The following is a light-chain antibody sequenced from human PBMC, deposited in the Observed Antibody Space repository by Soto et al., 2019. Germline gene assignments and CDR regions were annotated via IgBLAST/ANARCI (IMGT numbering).Light chain of an antibody. CDR1: QYINTR. CDR2: GAS. J-gene: IGKJ5*01. CDR3: QHFGTSLIT. V-gene: IGKV3-20*01. Sequence: EIVLTQSPATLSSFPGDRVTLSCRASQYINTRLAWYQHKPGQAPRLLIYGASSRATGVPDRFSGSGSGTDFTLTISRVEPEDFAVYYCQHFGTSLITFGQGTRLENK.